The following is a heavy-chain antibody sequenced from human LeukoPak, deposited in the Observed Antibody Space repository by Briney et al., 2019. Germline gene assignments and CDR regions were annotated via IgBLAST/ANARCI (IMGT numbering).Heavy chain of an antibody. J-gene: IGHJ4*02. CDR1: GFTFSSYA. CDR3: AKLTTDSGSRSGFEY. CDR2: ISGSGGST. Sequence: GGSLRLSCPVSGFTFSSYAMSWVRQAPGKGREWVSAISGSGGSTYYAGSVKGRFTISRHNSKNTLYLQLNSLRAEDTSVYYCAKLTTDSGSRSGFEYWGQGTLVTVSS. D-gene: IGHD1-26*01. V-gene: IGHV3-23*01.